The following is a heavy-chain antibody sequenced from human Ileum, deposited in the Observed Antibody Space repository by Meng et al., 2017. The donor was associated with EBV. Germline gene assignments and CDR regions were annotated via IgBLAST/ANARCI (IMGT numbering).Heavy chain of an antibody. CDR3: ARVVEGATSWLDR. CDR2: ISAFNGNT. D-gene: IGHD1-26*01. V-gene: IGHV1-18*01. Sequence: HVQVVQSGAEVKKPGASVKVSLKASGYPCTSDGINWVRQAPGQGLEWMGWISAFNGNTDYAQKFQGRVTMTTDTSTTTTYMELRSLRSDDTAVYYCARVVEGATSWLDRWGQGTLVTVSS. CDR1: GYPCTSDG. J-gene: IGHJ5*02.